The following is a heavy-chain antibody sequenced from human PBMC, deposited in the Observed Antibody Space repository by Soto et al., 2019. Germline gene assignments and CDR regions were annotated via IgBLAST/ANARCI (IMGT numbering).Heavy chain of an antibody. CDR1: GGSISSGGYS. CDR2: IYHSGST. J-gene: IGHJ4*02. Sequence: QLQLQESGSGLVKPSQTLSLTCAVSGGSISSGGYSWSWIRQPPGKGLEWIGYIYHSGSTYYNPSLKSRVTRSVDRSKNQFSLKLSSVTAADTAVYYCASGYCSGGSCYSGGDGFDYWGQGTLVTVSS. CDR3: ASGYCSGGSCYSGGDGFDY. D-gene: IGHD2-15*01. V-gene: IGHV4-30-2*01.